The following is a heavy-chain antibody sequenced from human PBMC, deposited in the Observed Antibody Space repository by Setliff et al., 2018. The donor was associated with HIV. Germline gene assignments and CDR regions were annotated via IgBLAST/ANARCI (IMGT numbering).Heavy chain of an antibody. CDR2: IKPNDGAS. CDR3: ARGGRRSYYYYFHMDV. CDR1: GYTFAKYT. V-gene: IGHV1-46*01. J-gene: IGHJ6*03. Sequence: ASVKVSCKTSGYTFAKYTIHWVRQAPGQGLEWMGMIKPNDGASTHAQNFQGRVTMTRDTSTSTVYMELSSLRSEDTAVYYCARGGRRSYYYYFHMDVWGKGTTVTVSS. D-gene: IGHD3-16*01.